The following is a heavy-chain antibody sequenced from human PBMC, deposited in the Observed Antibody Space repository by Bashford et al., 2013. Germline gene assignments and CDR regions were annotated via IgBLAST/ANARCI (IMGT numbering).Heavy chain of an antibody. CDR3: ARAGLGMDYFDY. D-gene: IGHD7-27*01. Sequence: SETLSLTCTVSGGSINSGGYYWTWIRQHPGKGLEWIGYIYYSGSTKYNPSLKSRIIISVDTSKNQFSLKLNSVTAADTAVYYCARAGLGMDYFDYWGQGTLVTV. J-gene: IGHJ4*02. CDR1: GGSINSGGYY. CDR2: IYYSGST. V-gene: IGHV4-31*03.